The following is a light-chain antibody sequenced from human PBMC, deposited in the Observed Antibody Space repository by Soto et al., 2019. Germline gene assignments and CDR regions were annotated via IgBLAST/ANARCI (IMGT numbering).Light chain of an antibody. V-gene: IGKV3-11*01. J-gene: IGKJ4*01. CDR2: DAS. Sequence: EIVLTQSPATLSLSPGERATLSSRASQSVSSYLAWYQQNPGQPPRLLIYDASNRATGIPARFSGSGSGTDFTLTISSLEPEDFAVYYCQQRSNWPRLTFGGGTKVEIK. CDR3: QQRSNWPRLT. CDR1: QSVSSY.